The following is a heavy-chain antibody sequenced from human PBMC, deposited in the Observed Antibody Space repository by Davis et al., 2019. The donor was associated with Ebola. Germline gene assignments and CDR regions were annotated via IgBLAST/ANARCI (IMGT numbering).Heavy chain of an antibody. CDR3: ARDTGSSWYGGMSYYYYGMDV. V-gene: IGHV1-69*13. CDR2: IIPIFGTA. CDR1: GGTFSSYA. J-gene: IGHJ6*02. D-gene: IGHD6-13*01. Sequence: SVKVSCKASGGTFSSYAISWVRQAPGQGLEWMGGIIPIFGTANYAQKFQGRVTITADESTSTAYMELSSLRSEDTAVYYCARDTGSSWYGGMSYYYYGMDVWGQGTTVAVS.